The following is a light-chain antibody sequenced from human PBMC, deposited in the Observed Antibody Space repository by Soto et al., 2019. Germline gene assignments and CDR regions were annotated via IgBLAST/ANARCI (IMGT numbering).Light chain of an antibody. CDR3: SSYTSSSLFV. J-gene: IGLJ1*01. CDR1: SSDVGGYNY. V-gene: IGLV2-14*01. CDR2: DVS. Sequence: QSVLTQPASVSGSPGQSITISCTGTSSDVGGYNYVSWYQQHRGKAPKLMIYDVSNRPSGVSNRFSGSKSGNTASLTISGLQAEDEADYYCSSYTSSSLFVFGTGTKLTVL.